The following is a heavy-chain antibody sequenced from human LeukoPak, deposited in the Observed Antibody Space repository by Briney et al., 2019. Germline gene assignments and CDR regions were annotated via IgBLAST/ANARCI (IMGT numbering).Heavy chain of an antibody. Sequence: PSETLSLTCTVSGGSISSGSYYWSWIRQPAGKGLEWIGRIYTSGSTNYNPSLKSRVTISVDTSKNQFSLKLSSVTAADTAVYYCARLRDYGDVIDYWGQGTLVTVSS. D-gene: IGHD4-17*01. V-gene: IGHV4-61*02. CDR2: IYTSGST. J-gene: IGHJ4*02. CDR1: GGSISSGSYY. CDR3: ARLRDYGDVIDY.